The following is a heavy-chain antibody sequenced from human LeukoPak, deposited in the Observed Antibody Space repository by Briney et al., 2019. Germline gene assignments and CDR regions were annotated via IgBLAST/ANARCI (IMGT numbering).Heavy chain of an antibody. Sequence: GGSLRLSCAASAFTFSNYAMSWVRQAPGKGLEWVSTISNSDSSTYYADSVKGRFTISRDSAKNSLYLQMNSLRAEDTAVYYCARKADPFDYWGQGTLVTVSS. CDR3: ARKADPFDY. CDR2: ISNSDSST. V-gene: IGHV3-23*01. J-gene: IGHJ4*02. CDR1: AFTFSNYA. D-gene: IGHD2-15*01.